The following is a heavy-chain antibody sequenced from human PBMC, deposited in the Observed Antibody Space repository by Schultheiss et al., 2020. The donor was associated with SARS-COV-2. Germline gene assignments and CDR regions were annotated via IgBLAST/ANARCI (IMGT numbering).Heavy chain of an antibody. V-gene: IGHV1-46*01. J-gene: IGHJ6*02. CDR3: AKDEIGYCSSTSCYTSGMDV. D-gene: IGHD2-2*02. Sequence: ASVKVSCKASGYTFTSYYMHWVRQAPGQGLEWMGIINPSGGSTSYAQKFQGRVTMTRDTSTSTVYMELSSLRSEDTAVYYCAKDEIGYCSSTSCYTSGMDVWGQGTTVTVSS. CDR2: INPSGGST. CDR1: GYTFTSYY.